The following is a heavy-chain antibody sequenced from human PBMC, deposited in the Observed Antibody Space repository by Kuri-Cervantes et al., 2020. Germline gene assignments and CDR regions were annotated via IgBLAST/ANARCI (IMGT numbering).Heavy chain of an antibody. CDR1: GGSISSGGYY. Sequence: SETLSLTCTVSGGSISSGGYYWGWIRPHPGKGLEWIGYIYYSEITYYHPSLKSRITIPVDTPKSQFSLKRSSVTAADTAVYYCARDRHYYDSRGCRWFDPWGQGILVTVSS. V-gene: IGHV4-31*03. CDR2: IYYSEIT. CDR3: ARDRHYYDSRGCRWFDP. J-gene: IGHJ5*02. D-gene: IGHD3-22*01.